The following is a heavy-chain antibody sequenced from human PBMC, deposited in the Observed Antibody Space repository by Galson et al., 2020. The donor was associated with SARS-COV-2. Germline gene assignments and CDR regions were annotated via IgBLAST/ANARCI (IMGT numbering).Heavy chain of an antibody. CDR1: GFTFSSYV. Sequence: GESLKISCADPGFTFSSYVMNWVRQAPGRGLEWVSYISTSSNTVYYADSVKGRFTISRDNTKNSLYLQMNSLRVEDTAVYYCVRQAGYNNWYDIWYFDLWGRDTLVTVSS. CDR3: VRQAGYNNWYDIWYFDL. J-gene: IGHJ2*01. CDR2: ISTSSNTV. V-gene: IGHV3-48*03. D-gene: IGHD1-1*01.